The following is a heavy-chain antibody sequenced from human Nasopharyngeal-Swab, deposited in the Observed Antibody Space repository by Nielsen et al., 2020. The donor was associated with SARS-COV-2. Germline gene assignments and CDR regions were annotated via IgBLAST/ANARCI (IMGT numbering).Heavy chain of an antibody. V-gene: IGHV4-59*01. Sequence: SRQCPGKGLEWIGYIYYSGSTNYNPSLKSRVTISVDTSKNQFSLKLSSVTAADTAVYYCAIGGGGSYYYGMDVWGQGTTVTVSS. CDR2: IYYSGST. J-gene: IGHJ6*02. D-gene: IGHD3-16*01. CDR3: AIGGGGSYYYGMDV.